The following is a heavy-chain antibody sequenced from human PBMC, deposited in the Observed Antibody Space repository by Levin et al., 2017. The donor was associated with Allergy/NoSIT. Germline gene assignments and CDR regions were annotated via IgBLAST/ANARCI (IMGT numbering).Heavy chain of an antibody. CDR1: GYTFNRYG. CDR2: ISADNGDT. Sequence: TAGGSLRLSCKASGYTFNRYGITWVRQAPGQGLAWMGWISADNGDTYLAQNFQGRVTMTTDTSTNTVHMEIRSLRSDDTAVYYCAREVLGGYVHPWGQGTLVTVSS. J-gene: IGHJ5*02. V-gene: IGHV1-18*01. D-gene: IGHD5-12*01. CDR3: AREVLGGYVHP.